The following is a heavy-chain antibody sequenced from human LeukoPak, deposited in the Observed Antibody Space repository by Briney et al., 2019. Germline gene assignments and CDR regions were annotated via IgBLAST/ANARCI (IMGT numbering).Heavy chain of an antibody. J-gene: IGHJ5*02. D-gene: IGHD3-9*01. V-gene: IGHV1-69*06. CDR1: GGTFSSYA. CDR2: IIPIFGTA. Sequence: GASVKVSCKASGGTFSSYAISWVRQAPGQGLEWMGGIIPIFGTANYAQKFQGRVTITADKSTSTAYMELSSLRSEDTAVYYCARSQRWGAYDILTGYYNQLVWFDPWGQGTLVTVSS. CDR3: ARSQRWGAYDILTGYYNQLVWFDP.